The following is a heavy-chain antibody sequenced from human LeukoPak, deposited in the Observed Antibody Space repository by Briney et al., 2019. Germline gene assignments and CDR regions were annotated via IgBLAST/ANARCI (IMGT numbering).Heavy chain of an antibody. CDR1: GGSTSSGGYY. J-gene: IGHJ4*02. CDR2: IYYSGST. CDR3: ARVRGAYCSSTSCYISHGFDY. V-gene: IGHV4-31*03. Sequence: PSETLSLTCTVSGGSTSSGGYYWSWIRQHPGKGLEWIGYIYYSGSTYYNLSLKSRVTISVDTSKNQFSLKLSSVTAADTAVYYCARVRGAYCSSTSCYISHGFDYWGQGTLVTVSS. D-gene: IGHD2-2*02.